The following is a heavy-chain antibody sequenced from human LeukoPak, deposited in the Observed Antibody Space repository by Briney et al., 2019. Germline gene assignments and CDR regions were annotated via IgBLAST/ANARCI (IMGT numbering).Heavy chain of an antibody. CDR2: ISYDGSNK. D-gene: IGHD3-3*02. CDR1: GFTFSSYA. CDR3: ARVTTANHLAPRGYSDY. Sequence: PGGSLRLSCAASGFTFSSYAMHWVRQAPGKGLEWVAVISYDGSNKYYADSVKGRFTISRDNSKNTLYLQMNSLRAEDPAVYYCARVTTANHLAPRGYSDYWGQGTLVTVSS. V-gene: IGHV3-30-3*01. J-gene: IGHJ4*02.